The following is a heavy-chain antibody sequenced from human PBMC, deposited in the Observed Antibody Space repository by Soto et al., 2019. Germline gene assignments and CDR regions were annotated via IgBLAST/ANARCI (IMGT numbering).Heavy chain of an antibody. V-gene: IGHV1-46*01. D-gene: IGHD3-16*02. CDR2: INPSGGST. J-gene: IGHJ4*02. CDR1: GYTLTSYY. Sequence: ASLKVSCKASGYTLTSYYMHWVRQAPGQGLEWMGIINPSGGSTSYAQKFQGRVTMTRDTSTSTVYMELSSLRSEDTAVYYCARYRYGMYYFDYWGQGTLVTVSS. CDR3: ARYRYGMYYFDY.